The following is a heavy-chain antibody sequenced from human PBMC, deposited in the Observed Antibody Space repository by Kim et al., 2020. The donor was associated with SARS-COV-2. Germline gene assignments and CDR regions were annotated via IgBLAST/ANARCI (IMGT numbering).Heavy chain of an antibody. V-gene: IGHV3-30*04. CDR2: ISYDGSNK. Sequence: GGSLRLSCAASGFTFSSYAMHWVRQAPGKGLEWVAVISYDGSNKYYADSVKGRFTISRDNSKNTLYLQMNSLRAEDTAVDYCSRAPGRGWFDYWGQGTL. J-gene: IGHJ4*02. CDR3: SRAPGRGWFDY. D-gene: IGHD1-1*01. CDR1: GFTFSSYA.